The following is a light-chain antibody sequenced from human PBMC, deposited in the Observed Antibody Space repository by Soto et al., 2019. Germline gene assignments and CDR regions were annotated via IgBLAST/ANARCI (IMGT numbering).Light chain of an antibody. CDR1: QSVSVNS. J-gene: IGKJ2*01. CDR3: QQYGNSPYT. V-gene: IGKV3-20*01. CDR2: GAS. Sequence: EIVLTQSPGTLSLSPGDRATLSCRASQSVSVNSLAWYQQQPGQAPRLLIYGASRRATGIPDRFSGSGSGTDFTLAISRLGPEDFAVYYCQQYGNSPYTFGQGTNLEIK.